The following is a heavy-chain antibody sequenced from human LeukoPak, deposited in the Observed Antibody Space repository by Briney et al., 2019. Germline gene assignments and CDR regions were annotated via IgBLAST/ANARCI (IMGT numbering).Heavy chain of an antibody. J-gene: IGHJ4*02. CDR2: IKQDGSEK. Sequence: HSGGSLRLSCAAPGFTFSSYWMSWVRQAPGKGLEWVANIKQDGSEKYYVDSVKGRFTISRDNAKNSLYLQMNSLRAEDTAVYYCARNYYDSSGYWTPDYWGQGTLVTVSS. CDR3: ARNYYDSSGYWTPDY. V-gene: IGHV3-7*01. CDR1: GFTFSSYW. D-gene: IGHD3-22*01.